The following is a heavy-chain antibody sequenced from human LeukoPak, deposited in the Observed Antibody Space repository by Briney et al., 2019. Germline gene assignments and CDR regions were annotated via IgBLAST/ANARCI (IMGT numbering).Heavy chain of an antibody. CDR1: GGSVSSGSYY. Sequence: SETLSLTCTVSGGSVSSGSYYWSWVRQPPGKGLEWIGYVYSSGSTYYNPSLKSRVTISVDTSKNQFSLKLSSVTAADTAVYYCARREGYYGGLDYWGQGTLVTVSS. D-gene: IGHD3-22*01. CDR2: VYSSGST. V-gene: IGHV4-61*01. J-gene: IGHJ4*02. CDR3: ARREGYYGGLDY.